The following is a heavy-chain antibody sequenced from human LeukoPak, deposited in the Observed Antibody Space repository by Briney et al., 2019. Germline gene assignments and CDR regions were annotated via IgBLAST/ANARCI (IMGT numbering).Heavy chain of an antibody. CDR2: ISYDGSNK. CDR3: ARPSFYYGSGSLGAFDI. D-gene: IGHD3-10*01. V-gene: IGHV3-30-3*01. Sequence: GGSLRLSCAASGFTFSSYAMHWVRQAPGKGLEWVAVISYDGSNKYYADSVKGRFTISRDNSKNTLYLQMNSLRAEDSALYYCARPSFYYGSGSLGAFDIWGQGTMVTVSS. CDR1: GFTFSSYA. J-gene: IGHJ3*02.